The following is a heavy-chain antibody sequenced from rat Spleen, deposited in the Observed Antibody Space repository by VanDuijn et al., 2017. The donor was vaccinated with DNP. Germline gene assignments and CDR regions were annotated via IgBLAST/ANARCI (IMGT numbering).Heavy chain of an antibody. J-gene: IGHJ2*01. CDR1: GFIFSNYW. Sequence: EVQLVESGGGPVQPGRSLKLSCVASGFIFSNYWMTWIRQAPGKGLEWVASISYDGGSTYYRDSVKGRFTISRDNAKRTLYLQMDSLRSEDTATYYCSRHPTHSHFDYWGQGVMVTVSS. CDR2: ISYDGGST. CDR3: SRHPTHSHFDY. D-gene: IGHD1-11*01. V-gene: IGHV5-31*01.